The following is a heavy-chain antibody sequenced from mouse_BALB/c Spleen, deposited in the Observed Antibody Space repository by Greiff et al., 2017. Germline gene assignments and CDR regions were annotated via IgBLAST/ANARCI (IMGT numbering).Heavy chain of an antibody. CDR1: GFAFSSYD. J-gene: IGHJ2*01. CDR3: ARHEGLRLLGFDY. D-gene: IGHD1-2*01. CDR2: ISSGGGST. Sequence: EVMLMESGGGLVKPGGSLKLSCAASGFAFSSYDMSWVRQTPEKRLEWVAYISSGGGSTYYPDTVKGRFTISRDNAKNTLYLQMSSLKSEDTAMYYCARHEGLRLLGFDYWGQGTTLTVSS. V-gene: IGHV5-12-1*01.